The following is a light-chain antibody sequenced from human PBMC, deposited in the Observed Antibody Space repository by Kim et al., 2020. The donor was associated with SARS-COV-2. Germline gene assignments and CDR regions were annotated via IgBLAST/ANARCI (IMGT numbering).Light chain of an antibody. Sequence: GERVSISCSGSHSNIGSSYVYWYQPFPGTAPKLLIYRSNQRPSGVPDRFSGSKSGTSASLAISGLRSEDEADYYCAAWDGSLSALVFGGGTQLTVL. CDR2: RSN. J-gene: IGLJ3*02. V-gene: IGLV1-47*01. CDR1: HSNIGSSY. CDR3: AAWDGSLSALV.